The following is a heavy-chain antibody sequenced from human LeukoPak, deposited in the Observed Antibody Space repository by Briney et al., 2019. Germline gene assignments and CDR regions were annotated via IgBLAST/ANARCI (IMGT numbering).Heavy chain of an antibody. D-gene: IGHD3/OR15-3a*01. V-gene: IGHV4-38-2*02. Sequence: SETLSLTCTVSGYSISSGYYWGWIRQPPGKGLEWIGSIYHSGSTYYNPSLKSRVTISVDTSKNQFSLKLSSVTAADTAVYYCAREQDSLDYWGQGTLVTVSS. CDR1: GYSISSGYY. J-gene: IGHJ4*02. CDR2: IYHSGST. CDR3: AREQDSLDY.